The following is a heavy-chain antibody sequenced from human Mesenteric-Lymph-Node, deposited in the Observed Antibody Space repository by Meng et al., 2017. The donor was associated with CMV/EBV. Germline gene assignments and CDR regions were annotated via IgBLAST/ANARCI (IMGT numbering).Heavy chain of an antibody. CDR1: GGSVRSGSYY. V-gene: IGHV4-39*07. Sequence: TCTVSGGSVRSGSYYWGWIRQPPGKGLEWIGSRYYSGSTYYNPSLKSRVTMSVDTSKNQFSLKLSSVTAADTGIYYCARVRGVSWFDPWGQGTLVTVSS. CDR3: ARVRGVSWFDP. J-gene: IGHJ5*02. CDR2: RYYSGST. D-gene: IGHD3-10*01.